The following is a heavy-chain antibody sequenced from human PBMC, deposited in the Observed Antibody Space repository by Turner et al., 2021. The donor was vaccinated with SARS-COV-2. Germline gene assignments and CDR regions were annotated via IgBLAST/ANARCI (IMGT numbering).Heavy chain of an antibody. CDR1: CRPISSNAYY. Sequence: QLQLQESGPVLVNPSETLSLTCTASCRPISSNAYYGSWIRQPPGKGLEWIGGFFYSGSNYYSPYLKSRITITVNTSKNQFSLNLSSVTGADTAVYYCARQVSILGRWLGPFDSWGQGTLVTVSS. J-gene: IGHJ4*02. V-gene: IGHV4-39*01. CDR2: FFYSGSN. CDR3: ARQVSILGRWLGPFDS. D-gene: IGHD6-19*01.